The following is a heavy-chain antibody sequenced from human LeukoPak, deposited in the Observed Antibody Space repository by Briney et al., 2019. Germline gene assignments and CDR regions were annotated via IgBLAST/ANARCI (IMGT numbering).Heavy chain of an antibody. D-gene: IGHD4-11*01. CDR3: ASQGATVYYFDY. J-gene: IGHJ4*02. CDR2: IYYSGST. CDR1: GGSISSSSYY. Sequence: SETLSLTCTVSGGSISSSSYYWGWIRQPPGKRLEWIGSIYYSGSTYYNPSLKSRVTISVDTSKNQFSLKLSSVTAADTAVYYCASQGATVYYFDYWGQGTLVTVSS. V-gene: IGHV4-39*01.